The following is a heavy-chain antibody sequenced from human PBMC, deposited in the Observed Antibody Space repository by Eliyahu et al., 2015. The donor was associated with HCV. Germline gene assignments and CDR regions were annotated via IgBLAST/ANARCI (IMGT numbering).Heavy chain of an antibody. CDR3: ASGGGGIAVAGTGGWFDP. Sequence: QVQLQESGPGLVKPSETLSLTCTVSGXSITTYYWSWIRQPPGKGLEWIGXTHYSGSTNYNPPXKSRVTISLDTSKNQFSLNLTSVTAADTAVYYCASGGGGIAVAGTGGWFDPWGQGTLVTVSS. V-gene: IGHV4-59*01. J-gene: IGHJ5*02. D-gene: IGHD6-19*01. CDR1: GXSITTYY. CDR2: THYSGST.